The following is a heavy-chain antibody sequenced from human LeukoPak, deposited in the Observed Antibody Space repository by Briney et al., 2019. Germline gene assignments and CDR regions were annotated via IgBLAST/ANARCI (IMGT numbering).Heavy chain of an antibody. CDR1: GFTFSSYS. CDR2: ISSSSSTI. Sequence: GGSLRLSCAASGFTFSSYSMNWVRQAPGKGLEWVSYISSSSSTIYYADSVKGRFTISRDNAKNSLYLQMNSLRAEDTAVYYCARAKSSGWYGAEYFQHWGQGTLVTVSS. CDR3: ARAKSSGWYGAEYFQH. J-gene: IGHJ1*01. V-gene: IGHV3-48*04. D-gene: IGHD6-19*01.